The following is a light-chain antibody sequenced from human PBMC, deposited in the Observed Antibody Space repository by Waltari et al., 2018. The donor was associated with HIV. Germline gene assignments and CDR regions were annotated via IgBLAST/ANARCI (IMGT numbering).Light chain of an antibody. CDR1: SSDVGSYNV. Sequence: QSALTQPASVSGSPGQSITISCTGTSSDVGSYNVVSWYQQHPGKAPKLMIYEVTKRPSWVSNRFSGPKSGNTASLTISGLQAEDEADYYCCSYAGRSTHVFGTGTKVTVL. J-gene: IGLJ1*01. CDR2: EVT. V-gene: IGLV2-23*02. CDR3: CSYAGRSTHV.